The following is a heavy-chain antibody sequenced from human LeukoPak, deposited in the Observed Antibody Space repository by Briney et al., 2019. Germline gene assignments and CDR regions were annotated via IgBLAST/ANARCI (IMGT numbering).Heavy chain of an antibody. CDR1: GGSISSGSYY. V-gene: IGHV4-39*07. J-gene: IGHJ5*02. CDR2: INHSGST. CDR3: ARRKGYVGWFDP. Sequence: PSETLSLTCTVSGGSISSGSYYWSWIRQPPGKGLEWIGEINHSGSTNYNPSLKSRVTISVDTSKNQFSLKLSSVTAADTAVYYCARRKGYVGWFDPWGQGTLVTVSS. D-gene: IGHD1-1*01.